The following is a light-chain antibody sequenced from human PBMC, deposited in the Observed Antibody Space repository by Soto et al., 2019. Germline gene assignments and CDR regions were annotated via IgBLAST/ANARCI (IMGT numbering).Light chain of an antibody. CDR2: EDS. J-gene: IGLJ2*01. Sequence: SYELTQPPAVSLAPGQTASITCVGDNVGGKSVHWYQQKAGQAPVLVIHEDSDRPSGIPERFSGSNSANTATLTISRVEAGDEAAYYCQVWDTVSRHAIFGGGTKLTVL. CDR1: NVGGKS. CDR3: QVWDTVSRHAI. V-gene: IGLV3-21*02.